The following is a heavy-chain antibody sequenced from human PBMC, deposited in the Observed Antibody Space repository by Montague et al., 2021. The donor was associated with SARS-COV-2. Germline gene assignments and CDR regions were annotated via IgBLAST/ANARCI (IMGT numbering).Heavy chain of an antibody. D-gene: IGHD3-22*01. J-gene: IGHJ6*02. Sequence: SETLSLTCTVSFGSISTYYWSWIRQPPGKGLEWIGFIFYNGSTKYNPSLKRRVSISLDTSKNQFSLKVTSVTAADTAGYYCARGGGYYNYGLDVWGPGTTVTVSS. CDR3: ARGGGYYNYGLDV. CDR1: FGSISTYY. CDR2: IFYNGST. V-gene: IGHV4-59*01.